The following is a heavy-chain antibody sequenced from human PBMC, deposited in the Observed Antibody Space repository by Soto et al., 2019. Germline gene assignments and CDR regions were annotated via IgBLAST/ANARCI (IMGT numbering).Heavy chain of an antibody. V-gene: IGHV4-59*01. CDR1: GGSINNYY. CDR3: TRATYSRYYFDV. J-gene: IGHJ4*01. Sequence: PSETLSLTCTVSGGSINNYYLSWIRQSPGKGLEWIGYIYYSGTTNYNPSLKSRVTISIDRSENQFSLKVSSVTAADTAVYFCTRATYSRYYFDVWGHGTLVTVSS. D-gene: IGHD2-21*01. CDR2: IYYSGTT.